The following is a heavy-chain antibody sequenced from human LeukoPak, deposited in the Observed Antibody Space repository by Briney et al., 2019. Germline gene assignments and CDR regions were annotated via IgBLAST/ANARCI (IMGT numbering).Heavy chain of an antibody. J-gene: IGHJ4*02. V-gene: IGHV3-23*01. CDR2: ISGSGGST. D-gene: IGHD6-13*01. CDR1: GFTFSSYA. CDR3: AKTAPESSSWSGGQGY. Sequence: GGSLRLSCAASGFTFSSYAMSWVRQAPGKGLEWVSAISGSGGSTYYADSVKGRFTISRDNSKNTLYLQMNSLRAEDTAVYYCAKTAPESSSWSGGQGYWAQGTLVTVSS.